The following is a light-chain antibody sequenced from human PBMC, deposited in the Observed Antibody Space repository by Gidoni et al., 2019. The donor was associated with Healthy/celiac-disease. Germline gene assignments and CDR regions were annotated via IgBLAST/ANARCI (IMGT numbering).Light chain of an antibody. CDR1: SSDVGGYTY. J-gene: IGLJ1*01. CDR3: SSYTSSSTKV. CDR2: EVS. Sequence: SALTQPASQPGSPGQSITISCTGTSSDVGGYTYFSWYQQNPGKAPKLMIYEVSNRPSGVSNRFSGSKSGNTASLTISGLQAEDEADYYCSSYTSSSTKVFGTGTKVTVL. V-gene: IGLV2-14*01.